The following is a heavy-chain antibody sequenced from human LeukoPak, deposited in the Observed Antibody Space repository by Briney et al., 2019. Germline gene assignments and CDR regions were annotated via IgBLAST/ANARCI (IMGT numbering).Heavy chain of an antibody. J-gene: IGHJ5*02. V-gene: IGHV3-23*01. Sequence: GGSLRLSCAASGFTLSSYGMSWVRQAPGKGLEWVSTISGSGGSTYYADSVKGRFTISRDNSKNTLYLQTNSLRAEDTAVYYCAKLRDWMWFDPWGQGTLVTVSS. CDR2: ISGSGGST. CDR3: AKLRDWMWFDP. D-gene: IGHD1-1*01. CDR1: GFTLSSYG.